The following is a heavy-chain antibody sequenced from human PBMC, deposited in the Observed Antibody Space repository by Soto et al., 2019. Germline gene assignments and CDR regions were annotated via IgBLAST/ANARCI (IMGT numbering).Heavy chain of an antibody. CDR2: IIPIFGTA. CDR3: ARGAGIVATIAYYYYGMDV. V-gene: IGHV1-69*12. Sequence: QVQLVQSGAEVKKPGSSVKVSCKASGGTFSSYAISWVRQAPGQGLEWMGGIIPIFGTANYAQKFQGRVTITADEDTSQAYMELSSLRSEDTAVYYCARGAGIVATIAYYYYGMDVWGQGTTVTVSS. J-gene: IGHJ6*02. D-gene: IGHD5-12*01. CDR1: GGTFSSYA.